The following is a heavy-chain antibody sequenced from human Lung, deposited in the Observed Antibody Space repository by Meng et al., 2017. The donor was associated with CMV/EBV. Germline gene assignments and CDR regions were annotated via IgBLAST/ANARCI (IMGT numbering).Heavy chain of an antibody. Sequence: GSLRLSCTVYGGSLGDYFWTWIRQPPGKGLEWIGEIDHSGSTKYNPSLKSRATISDDASKNQLSLKLRSLTAADTAVYYCARMIMNNYDYHFAMDVWRQETSVXVSS. V-gene: IGHV4-34*01. CDR2: IDHSGST. D-gene: IGHD3-16*01. CDR3: ARMIMNNYDYHFAMDV. CDR1: GGSLGDYF. J-gene: IGHJ6*02.